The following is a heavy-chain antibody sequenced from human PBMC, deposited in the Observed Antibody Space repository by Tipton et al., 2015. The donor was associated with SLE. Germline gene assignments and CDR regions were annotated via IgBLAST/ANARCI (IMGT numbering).Heavy chain of an antibody. D-gene: IGHD6-13*01. CDR2: ISSSSSYI. CDR1: GGSFSGYY. Sequence: LSLTCAVYGGSFSGYYWSWIRQAPGKGLEWVSSISSSSSYIYYADSVKGRFTISRDNSKNTLYLQMNSLRAEDTAVYYCAIPGIAAAGQDFQHWGQGTLVTVSS. J-gene: IGHJ1*01. V-gene: IGHV3-11*06. CDR3: AIPGIAAAGQDFQH.